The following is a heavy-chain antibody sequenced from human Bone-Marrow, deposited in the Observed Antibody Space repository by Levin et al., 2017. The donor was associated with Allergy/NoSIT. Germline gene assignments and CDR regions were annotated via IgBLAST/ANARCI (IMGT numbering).Heavy chain of an antibody. V-gene: IGHV3-23*01. D-gene: IGHD6-13*01. CDR2: ISGNSGSP. J-gene: IGHJ4*02. Sequence: GGSLRLSCAASGVTFSSYAMSWVRQAPGKGLEWVSVISGNSGSPYYADSVRGRFTISRDNSKNTLYLHMNSLRADDTAVYYCAKSARSAADLWDYFDNWGQGTLVTVSS. CDR1: GVTFSSYA. CDR3: AKSARSAADLWDYFDN.